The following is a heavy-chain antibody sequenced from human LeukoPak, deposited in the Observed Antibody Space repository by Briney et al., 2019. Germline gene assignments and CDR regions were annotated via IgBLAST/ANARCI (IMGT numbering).Heavy chain of an antibody. V-gene: IGHV4-39*01. J-gene: IGHJ4*02. Sequence: PSETLSLTCTVSGGSINSGTYHWGWIRLPPGKGPEFIATIYYGETSHNPSLKNRVAISVDTSKNQFSLKVESMTAADTAVYYCATSPGSGYFDYWGQGTLVTVSS. CDR3: ATSPGSGYFDY. D-gene: IGHD6-19*01. CDR1: GGSINSGTYH. CDR2: IYYGET.